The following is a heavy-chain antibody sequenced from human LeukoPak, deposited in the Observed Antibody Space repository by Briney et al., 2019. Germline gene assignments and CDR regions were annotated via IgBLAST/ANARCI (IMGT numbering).Heavy chain of an antibody. CDR2: IYYSGST. CDR3: ARVAPRITMIVVVIGEFDY. J-gene: IGHJ4*02. D-gene: IGHD3-22*01. V-gene: IGHV4-59*01. Sequence: SETLSLTCTVSGGSISSYYWSWIRQPPGKGLEWIGYIYYSGSTNYNPSLKSRVTISVDTSKNQFSLKLSSVTAADTAVYYCARVAPRITMIVVVIGEFDYWGQGTLVTVSS. CDR1: GGSISSYY.